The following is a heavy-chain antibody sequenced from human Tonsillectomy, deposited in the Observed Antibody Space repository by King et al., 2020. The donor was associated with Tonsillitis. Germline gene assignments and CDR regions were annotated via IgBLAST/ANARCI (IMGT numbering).Heavy chain of an antibody. CDR2: IRSKAYGGTT. CDR1: GFTFSNYA. CDR3: TRERVTASWFDP. V-gene: IGHV3-49*04. D-gene: IGHD5-18*01. Sequence: VQLVESGGGLVQPGRSLRLSCATSGFTFSNYAMSWVRQAPGKGLEWVSFIRSKAYGGTTEYAASVKGRFNISRDDSKSLVYLQINSLKTEDTAVYYCTRERVTASWFDPWGQGTLVTVSS. J-gene: IGHJ5*02.